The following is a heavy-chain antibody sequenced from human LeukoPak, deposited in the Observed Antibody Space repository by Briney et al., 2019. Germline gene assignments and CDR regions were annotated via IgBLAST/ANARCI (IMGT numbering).Heavy chain of an antibody. CDR2: MNPNSGNT. CDR1: GYTFTSYD. Sequence: ASVKVSCKASGYTFTSYDINWVRQATGQGLEWMGWMNPNSGNTGYAQKFQGRVTMTRNTSISTAYMELSSLRSEDTAVYYCAPQQTYSPYNWFDPWGQGTLVTVSS. D-gene: IGHD5-12*01. J-gene: IGHJ5*02. CDR3: APQQTYSPYNWFDP. V-gene: IGHV1-8*01.